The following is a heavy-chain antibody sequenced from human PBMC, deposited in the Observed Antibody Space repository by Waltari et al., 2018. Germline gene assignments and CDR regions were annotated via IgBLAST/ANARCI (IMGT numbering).Heavy chain of an antibody. CDR2: IYYSGST. V-gene: IGHV4-39*01. CDR1: GGSISSSRYY. CDR3: ARGPAAGRGDY. D-gene: IGHD6-13*01. Sequence: QLQLQESGPGLVKPSETLSLTCTVSGGSISSSRYYWGWIRQPPGKGLEWIGSIYYSGSTYYNPSLKSRVTISVDTSKNQFSLKLSSVTAADTAVYYCARGPAAGRGDYWGQGTLVTVSS. J-gene: IGHJ4*02.